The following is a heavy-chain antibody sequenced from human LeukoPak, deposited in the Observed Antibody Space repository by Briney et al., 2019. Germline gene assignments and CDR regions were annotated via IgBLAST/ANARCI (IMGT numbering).Heavy chain of an antibody. J-gene: IGHJ3*02. CDR3: ARDLSDYYDSSGQDAFDI. V-gene: IGHV3-7*01. Sequence: GGSLRLSCAASGFTFSSYWMSWVRQAPGKGLEWVVNIKQDGSEKYYVDSVKGRFTISRDNAKNSLYLQMNSLRAEDTAVYYCARDLSDYYDSSGQDAFDIWGQGTMVTVSS. CDR2: IKQDGSEK. D-gene: IGHD3-22*01. CDR1: GFTFSSYW.